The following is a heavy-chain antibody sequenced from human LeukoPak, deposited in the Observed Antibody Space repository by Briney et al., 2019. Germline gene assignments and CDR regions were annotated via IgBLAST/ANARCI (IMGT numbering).Heavy chain of an antibody. J-gene: IGHJ4*02. V-gene: IGHV3-53*01. CDR2: IYSGGST. CDR3: AGSGRDRGTNIRFDF. Sequence: GGSLRLSCVVSEFTDSYNYMRGVRQARAKGLEGVSTIYSGGSTYHSDSVRGRFIISSDNSKNNLYLQTNSLRAEGTAIYYCAGSGRDRGTNIRFDFWGQGTLVTVSS. D-gene: IGHD2-21*01. CDR1: EFTDSYNY.